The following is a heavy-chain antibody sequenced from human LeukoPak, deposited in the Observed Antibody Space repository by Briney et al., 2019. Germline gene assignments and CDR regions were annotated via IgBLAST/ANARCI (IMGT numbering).Heavy chain of an antibody. CDR3: ARGWLAETTVVTPYNY. D-gene: IGHD4-23*01. J-gene: IGHJ4*02. V-gene: IGHV1-69*13. CDR2: IIPIFGTA. Sequence: ASVKVSCKASGGTFSSYAINWVRQAPGQGLEWMGGIIPIFGTAHYSQKFQGRVTITAVDSMTTAYMELSSLRSEDTAVYYCARGWLAETTVVTPYNYWGQGTLVTVSS. CDR1: GGTFSSYA.